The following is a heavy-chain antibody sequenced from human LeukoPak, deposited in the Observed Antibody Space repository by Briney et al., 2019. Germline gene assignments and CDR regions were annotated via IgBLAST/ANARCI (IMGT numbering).Heavy chain of an antibody. CDR2: IYYSGST. Sequence: SETLSLTCTVSGGSNSSHYWSWIRQPPGKGLEWIGYIYYSGSTNYNPSLKSRVTISVDTSKNQFSLKLSSVTAADTAVYYCARRGERAEYNWFDPWGQGTLVTVSS. CDR3: ARRGERAEYNWFDP. D-gene: IGHD4-17*01. CDR1: GGSNSSHY. V-gene: IGHV4-59*11. J-gene: IGHJ5*02.